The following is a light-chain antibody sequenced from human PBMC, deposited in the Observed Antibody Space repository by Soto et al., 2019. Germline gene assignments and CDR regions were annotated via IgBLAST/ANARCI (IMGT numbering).Light chain of an antibody. V-gene: IGKV1-39*01. CDR2: AAS. Sequence: DIQMTQSPSSLSSSVGDLVTITCRASQFVSSYLNWYQQKPGKAPQLLIYAASSLQSGVPPRFSGGRSGTDFTLTISSLQPEDFATYYCQQSFTTPRTFGQGTKVDIK. CDR1: QFVSSY. J-gene: IGKJ1*01. CDR3: QQSFTTPRT.